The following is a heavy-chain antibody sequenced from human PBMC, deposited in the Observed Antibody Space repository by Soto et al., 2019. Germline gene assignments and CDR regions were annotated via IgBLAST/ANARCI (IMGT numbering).Heavy chain of an antibody. Sequence: SETLSLTCTVSGGSISSYYCSWIRQPPGKGLEWIGYIYYSGSTNYNPSLKSRVTISVDTSKNQFSLKLSSVTAADTAMYYCARRYGGNFDYWGQGTLVTVSS. CDR2: IYYSGST. D-gene: IGHD3-16*01. CDR3: ARRYGGNFDY. V-gene: IGHV4-59*01. J-gene: IGHJ4*02. CDR1: GGSISSYY.